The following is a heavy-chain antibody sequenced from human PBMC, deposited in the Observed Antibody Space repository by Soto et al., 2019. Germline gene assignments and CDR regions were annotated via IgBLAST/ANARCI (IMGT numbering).Heavy chain of an antibody. CDR3: AAEWGFGKVSVV. Sequence: QVQVVQSGVEVRRPGSSVKVSCKASGDTFKNCVISWVRQAPGQGLEWMGGIIPLFGTTDFAQRFQGRLTITTDESTPTAYMELSRLRSEDTATYYCAAEWGFGKVSVVWGQGTTVSVSS. D-gene: IGHD3-10*01. CDR2: IIPLFGTT. CDR1: GDTFKNCV. V-gene: IGHV1-69*01. J-gene: IGHJ6*02.